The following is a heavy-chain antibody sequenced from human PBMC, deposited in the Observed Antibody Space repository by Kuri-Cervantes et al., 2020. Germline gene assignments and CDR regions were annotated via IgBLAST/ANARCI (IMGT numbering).Heavy chain of an antibody. V-gene: IGHV4-38-2*02. Sequence: GSLRLSCTVSSGSISSGYYWGWIRQPPGEGLEWIGSIYHSGSTYYNPSLKSRVTISVDTSKNQFSLKLSSVTAADTAVYYCARGPYSSSWYSDYYGMDVWGQGTTVTVSS. CDR2: IYHSGST. D-gene: IGHD6-13*01. J-gene: IGHJ6*02. CDR1: SGSISSGYY. CDR3: ARGPYSSSWYSDYYGMDV.